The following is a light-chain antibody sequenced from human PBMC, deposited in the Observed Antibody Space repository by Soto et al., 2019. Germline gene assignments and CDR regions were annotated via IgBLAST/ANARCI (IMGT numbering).Light chain of an antibody. Sequence: DIQLTQSPSTLSPSVGERVTITCRASQSISSWLAWYQQKPCKAPNLLIYDASSLESGVPSRFSGSGSGTEFTLTISSLQPDDFATYYCQQYNSYSTFGQGTKVDIK. J-gene: IGKJ1*01. CDR2: DAS. V-gene: IGKV1-5*01. CDR1: QSISSW. CDR3: QQYNSYST.